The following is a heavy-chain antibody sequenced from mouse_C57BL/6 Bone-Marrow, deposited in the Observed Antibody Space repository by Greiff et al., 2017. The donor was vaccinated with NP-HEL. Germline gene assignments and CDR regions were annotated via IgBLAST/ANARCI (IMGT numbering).Heavy chain of an antibody. CDR2: IHPNSGST. D-gene: IGHD1-1*01. J-gene: IGHJ3*01. Sequence: VQLQQPGAELVKPGASVKLSCKASGYTFTSYWMHWVKQRPGQGLEWIGMIHPNSGSTNYNEKFKSKATLTVDKSSSTAYMQLSSLTSEDSAVYYCARRGYYYGSSLFAYWGQGTLVTVSA. CDR3: ARRGYYYGSSLFAY. V-gene: IGHV1-64*01. CDR1: GYTFTSYW.